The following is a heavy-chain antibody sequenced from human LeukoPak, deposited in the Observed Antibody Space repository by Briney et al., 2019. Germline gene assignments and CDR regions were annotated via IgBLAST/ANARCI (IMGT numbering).Heavy chain of an antibody. CDR1: GGSMSSGSHY. J-gene: IGHJ3*02. V-gene: IGHV4-61*02. D-gene: IGHD2-15*01. CDR2: IYTSGST. CDR3: ARAVGYCSGGSCYTYAFDI. Sequence: PSETLSLTCTVSGGSMSSGSHYWSWIRQPAGKGLEWIGRIYTSGSTNYNPSLKSRVTISVDTSKNQFSLKLSSVTAADTAVYYCARAVGYCSGGSCYTYAFDIWGQGTMVTVSS.